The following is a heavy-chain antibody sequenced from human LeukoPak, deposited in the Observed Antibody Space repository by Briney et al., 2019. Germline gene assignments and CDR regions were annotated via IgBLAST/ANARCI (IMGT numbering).Heavy chain of an antibody. D-gene: IGHD4/OR15-4a*01. CDR1: GFIFSNYA. J-gene: IGHJ4*02. CDR2: ISGGGETT. Sequence: GGSLRLSCTTSGFIFSNYAVNWVRQAPGKGLEWVAIISGGGETTYYGDSVKGRFTISRDNSKNTLYLQMNSLRAEDTAVYYCARRAGAYSHPYDYWGQGTLVTVSS. V-gene: IGHV3-23*02. CDR3: ARRAGAYSHPYDY.